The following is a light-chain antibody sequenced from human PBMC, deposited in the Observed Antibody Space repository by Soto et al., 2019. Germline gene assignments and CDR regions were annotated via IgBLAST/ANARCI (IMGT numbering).Light chain of an antibody. CDR3: QAWDSSSVV. Sequence: SSELTQPPSVSVSPGQTASITCSGDRLGNKYACWYQQKAGQSPVLVIYQDVKRPSGIPERFSGSNSGNTATLTISGTQAIDESDYYCQAWDSSSVVFGAGTKLTVL. CDR1: RLGNKY. CDR2: QDV. V-gene: IGLV3-1*01. J-gene: IGLJ2*01.